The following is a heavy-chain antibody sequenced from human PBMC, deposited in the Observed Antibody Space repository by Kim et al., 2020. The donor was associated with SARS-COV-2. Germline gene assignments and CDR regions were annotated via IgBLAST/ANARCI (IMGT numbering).Heavy chain of an antibody. CDR2: IRNKRYGGTT. CDR3: TRGGASSVYYFDH. D-gene: IGHD1-26*01. J-gene: IGHJ4*02. Sequence: GGSLRLSCTASGFTFGDYAMSWFRQAPGKGLECVGFIRNKRYGGTTEYAASVKGRFTVSRDDSKNIAYLQMNSLKGEDSAVYYCTRGGASSVYYFDHWGQGTLVTVSS. V-gene: IGHV3-49*03. CDR1: GFTFGDYA.